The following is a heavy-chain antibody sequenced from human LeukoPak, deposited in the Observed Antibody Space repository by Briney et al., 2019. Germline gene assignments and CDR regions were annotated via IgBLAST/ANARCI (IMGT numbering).Heavy chain of an antibody. Sequence: WESLRLSCAASGFTFSSYGMHWIRQAPGKGLEWLAFMWYDGSIKYYADSAKGRFTISRDNSKNSVFLQMNSMRADDTAVYYSARGRDCYNFYYYYYMDVWGKGTTVTVSS. CDR3: ARGRDCYNFYYYYYMDV. CDR2: MWYDGSIK. V-gene: IGHV3-33*02. CDR1: GFTFSSYG. J-gene: IGHJ6*03. D-gene: IGHD5-24*01.